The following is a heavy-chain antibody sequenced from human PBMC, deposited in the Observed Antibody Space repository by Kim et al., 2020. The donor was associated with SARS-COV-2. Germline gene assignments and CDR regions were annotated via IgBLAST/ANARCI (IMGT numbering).Heavy chain of an antibody. CDR3: ARGRIAARFGAFDI. D-gene: IGHD6-6*01. Sequence: AQKVQGRVTIPADESTSTAYMELSSLGSEDTAVYYCARGRIAARFGAFDIWGQGTMVTVSS. J-gene: IGHJ3*02. V-gene: IGHV1-69*01.